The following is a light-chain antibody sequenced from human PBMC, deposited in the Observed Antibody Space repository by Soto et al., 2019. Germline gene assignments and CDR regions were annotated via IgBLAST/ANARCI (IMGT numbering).Light chain of an antibody. Sequence: DIQMTQSPSSLSASVGDRVTITCRASQSVGSLLNWSQQKPGKAPKLLFYAASTLQSGAPSRFSGSGAGTDFTLIISSLQPEDFATYYCQQSYSLPYTFGQGTKLEI. V-gene: IGKV1-39*01. CDR3: QQSYSLPYT. J-gene: IGKJ2*01. CDR1: QSVGSL. CDR2: AAS.